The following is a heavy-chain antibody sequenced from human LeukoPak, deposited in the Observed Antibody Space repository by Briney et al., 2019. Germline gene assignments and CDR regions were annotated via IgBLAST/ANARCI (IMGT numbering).Heavy chain of an antibody. J-gene: IGHJ6*04. V-gene: IGHV4-4*08. CDR2: IYRSGST. Sequence: PSDTLSLTCSVSGGSMSGYDWSWIRHPPGQTLEWIGYIYRSGSTNYNPSLQSRVTMSVDTSMNQFSLRLSSVTAADTAIYYCARFTYTTRPSDVWGKGTTVTVSS. CDR1: GGSMSGYD. D-gene: IGHD6-6*01. CDR3: ARFTYTTRPSDV.